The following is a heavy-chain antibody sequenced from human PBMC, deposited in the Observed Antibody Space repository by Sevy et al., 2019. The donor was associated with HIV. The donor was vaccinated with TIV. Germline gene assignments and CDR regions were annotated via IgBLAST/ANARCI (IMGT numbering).Heavy chain of an antibody. Sequence: GGSLRLSCAASGFSFSSSWMTWVRQAPGQGLEWLANINEDGSTKNYMYTVRGGFTISRDNAKNSLYLQMNNLRADDTAIYYCARDRAYNRFDYWGQGTLVTVSS. D-gene: IGHD1-1*01. CDR2: INEDGSTK. CDR3: ARDRAYNRFDY. CDR1: GFSFSSSW. V-gene: IGHV3-7*03. J-gene: IGHJ4*02.